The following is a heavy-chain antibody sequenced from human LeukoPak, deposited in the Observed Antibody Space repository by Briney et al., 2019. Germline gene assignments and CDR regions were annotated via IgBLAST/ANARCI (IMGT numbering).Heavy chain of an antibody. CDR3: ATDRQSGSYVGAFDI. Sequence: ASVKVSCKVSGCTLTELSMHWVRQAPGKGLEWMGGFVPEDGETIYAQKFQGRVTMTEDTSTDTAYMELSSLRSEDTAVYYCATDRQSGSYVGAFDIWGQGTMVTVSS. CDR2: FVPEDGET. V-gene: IGHV1-24*01. CDR1: GCTLTELS. D-gene: IGHD1-26*01. J-gene: IGHJ3*02.